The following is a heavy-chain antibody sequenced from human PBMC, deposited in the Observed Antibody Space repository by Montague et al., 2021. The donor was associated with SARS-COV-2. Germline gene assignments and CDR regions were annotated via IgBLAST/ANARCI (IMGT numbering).Heavy chain of an antibody. CDR3: ARAHSGSWAHLDN. J-gene: IGHJ4*02. V-gene: IGHV4-4*02. D-gene: IGHD5-12*01. CDR1: GDSISTSTW. CDR2: IFHSGTI. Sequence: SETLSLTCRVSGDSISTSTWWTWVRQTPGKGLEWIGEIFHSGTIXXNPSLKSRVSISVDKSNNQFSLKLTSVTAADTAVYYCARAHSGSWAHLDNWGQGSLVTVSS.